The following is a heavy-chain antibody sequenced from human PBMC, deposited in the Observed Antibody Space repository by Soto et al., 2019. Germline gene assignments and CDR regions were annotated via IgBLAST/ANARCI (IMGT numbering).Heavy chain of an antibody. Sequence: EVHLVESGGGLVQPGGSLRLSCAASGFTFSDHHIDWVRQAPGKGLEWVGRSRNKARGYTTEYAPSVQGRFTISRDASRSSVFLEMYSLKIDDTAMYYCVRDDSRGDSSAFDLWGQGTMVTVSS. CDR2: SRNKARGYTT. D-gene: IGHD3-10*01. CDR3: VRDDSRGDSSAFDL. J-gene: IGHJ3*01. V-gene: IGHV3-72*01. CDR1: GFTFSDHH.